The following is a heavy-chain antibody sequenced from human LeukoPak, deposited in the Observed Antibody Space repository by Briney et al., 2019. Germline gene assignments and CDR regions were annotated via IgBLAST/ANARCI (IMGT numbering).Heavy chain of an antibody. D-gene: IGHD3-10*01. CDR1: GGTFSSYA. V-gene: IGHV1-69*05. CDR2: IIPIFGTA. Sequence: SVKVSCKASGGTFSSYAISWVRQAPGQGLEWMGGIIPIFGTANYAQKFQGRVTMTRDTSTSTVYMELSSLRSEDTAVYYCARGRGTMVRGVIIRAPYYYYGMDVWGQGTTVTVSS. J-gene: IGHJ6*02. CDR3: ARGRGTMVRGVIIRAPYYYYGMDV.